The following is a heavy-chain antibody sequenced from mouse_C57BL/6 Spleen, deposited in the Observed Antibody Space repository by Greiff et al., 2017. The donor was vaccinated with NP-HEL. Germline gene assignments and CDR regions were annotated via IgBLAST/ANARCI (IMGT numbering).Heavy chain of an antibody. CDR3: ARAGHYYGSSSYFDV. Sequence: VQLQESGAELARPGASVKLSCKASGYTFTSYGISWVKQRTGQGLEWIGEIYPRSGNTYYNEKFKGKATLTADKSSSTAYMELRSLTSEDSAVYFCARAGHYYGSSSYFDVWGTGTTVTVSS. V-gene: IGHV1-81*01. J-gene: IGHJ1*03. CDR2: IYPRSGNT. CDR1: GYTFTSYG. D-gene: IGHD1-1*01.